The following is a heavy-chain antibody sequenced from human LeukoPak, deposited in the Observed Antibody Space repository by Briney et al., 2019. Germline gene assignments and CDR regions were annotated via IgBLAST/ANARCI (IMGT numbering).Heavy chain of an antibody. Sequence: GALRLSCAASGFTFSSYAMSWVRQAPGKGLEWVSAISGSGDSTYYADSVKGRFTISRDNSKNTLYLQMNSLRAEDTAVYYCAKVDYGSGSYVNWGQGTLVTVSS. J-gene: IGHJ4*02. V-gene: IGHV3-23*01. D-gene: IGHD3-10*01. CDR1: GFTFSSYA. CDR2: ISGSGDST. CDR3: AKVDYGSGSYVN.